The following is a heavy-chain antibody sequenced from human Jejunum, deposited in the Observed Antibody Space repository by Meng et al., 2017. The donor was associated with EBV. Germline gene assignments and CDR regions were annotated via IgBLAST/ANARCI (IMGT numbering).Heavy chain of an antibody. D-gene: IGHD3-3*01. Sequence: QVEAVQCGGDVKKPGASWKVSCKASRFTFTNYDINWVRQASGQGVEWMGWMNPSNGKTGYAQKFQGRVTMTRDASTSTAYMELSSLRSDDTAVYFCARGAQPIDLWGQGTLVTVSS. CDR2: MNPSNGKT. CDR3: ARGAQPIDL. CDR1: RFTFTNYD. J-gene: IGHJ5*02. V-gene: IGHV1-8*01.